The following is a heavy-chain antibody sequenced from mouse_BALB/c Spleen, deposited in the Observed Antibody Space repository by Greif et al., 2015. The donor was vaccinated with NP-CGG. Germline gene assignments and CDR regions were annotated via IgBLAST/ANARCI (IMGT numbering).Heavy chain of an antibody. V-gene: IGHV2-9*02. CDR3: ARERSMITYYFDY. D-gene: IGHD2-4*01. CDR2: IWAGGST. Sequence: QVQLKESGPGLVAPSQSLSITCTVSGFSLTSYGVHWVRQPPGKGLEWLGVIWAGGSTNYNSALMSRLSISKDNSKSQVSLKMNSLQTADTAMYYCARERSMITYYFDYWGQGTTLTVSS. CDR1: GFSLTSYG. J-gene: IGHJ2*01.